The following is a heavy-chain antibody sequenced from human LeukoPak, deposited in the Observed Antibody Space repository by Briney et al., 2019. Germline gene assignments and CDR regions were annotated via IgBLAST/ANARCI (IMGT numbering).Heavy chain of an antibody. CDR3: AKWDLGRSRYSGSNQQIDY. Sequence: PGGSLRLSCAASGFTSSSYGMSWVRQAPGKGLEWVSAISGSGGSTYYADSVKGRFTISRDNSKNTLYLQMNSLRAEDTAVYYCAKWDLGRSRYSGSNQQIDYWGQGTLVTVSS. CDR1: GFTSSSYG. V-gene: IGHV3-23*01. CDR2: ISGSGGST. D-gene: IGHD1-26*01. J-gene: IGHJ4*02.